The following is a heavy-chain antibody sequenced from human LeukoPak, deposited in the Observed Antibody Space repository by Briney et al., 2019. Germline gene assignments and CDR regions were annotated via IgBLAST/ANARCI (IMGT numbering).Heavy chain of an antibody. CDR1: GFTFSNAW. V-gene: IGHV3-15*01. D-gene: IGHD6-19*01. CDR2: IKSKSDGGTT. Sequence: PGGSHRLSCAASGFTFSNAWMSCVRQAPGKGLEWVGRIKSKSDGGTTDYAAPVKGRFTISRDDSKNTLFLQMNSLRAEDTAVYYCAKDQSPKLSGYSSGCRPLDYWGQGTLVTVSS. CDR3: AKDQSPKLSGYSSGCRPLDY. J-gene: IGHJ4*02.